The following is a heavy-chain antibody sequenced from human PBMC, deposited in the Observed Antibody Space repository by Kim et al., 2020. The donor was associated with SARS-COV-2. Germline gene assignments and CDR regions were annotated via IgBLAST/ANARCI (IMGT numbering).Heavy chain of an antibody. CDR1: GFTFSSYG. CDR2: ISYDGSNK. Sequence: GGSLRLSCAASGFTFSSYGMHWVRQAPGKGLEWVAVISYDGSNKYYADSVKGRFTISRDNSKNTLYLQMNSLRAEDTAVYYCARDKGSSWVYYFDYWGQG. D-gene: IGHD6-13*01. CDR3: ARDKGSSWVYYFDY. V-gene: IGHV3-33*05. J-gene: IGHJ4*02.